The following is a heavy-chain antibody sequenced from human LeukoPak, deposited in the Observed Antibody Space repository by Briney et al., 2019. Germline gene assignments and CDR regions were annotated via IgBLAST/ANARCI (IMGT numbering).Heavy chain of an antibody. CDR3: ARVEAVADDGMDV. J-gene: IGHJ6*02. CDR2: IWYDGSNK. D-gene: IGHD6-19*01. Sequence: PGGSLRLSCVASGFTFRSYGMHWVRQAPGKGLEWVAVIWYDGSNKYYADSVKGRFTISRDNSKNTLYLQMNSLRAEDTAVYYCARVEAVADDGMDVWGQGTTVTVSS. V-gene: IGHV3-33*01. CDR1: GFTFRSYG.